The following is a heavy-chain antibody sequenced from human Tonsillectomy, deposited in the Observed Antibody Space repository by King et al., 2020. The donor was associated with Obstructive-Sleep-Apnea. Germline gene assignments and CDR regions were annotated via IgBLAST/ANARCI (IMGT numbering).Heavy chain of an antibody. D-gene: IGHD2-15*01. CDR3: AREGYCSGGSCPAYYYYGMDV. Sequence: HVQLVESGSELKKPGASVKVSCKASGYTFTSYAMNWVRQAPGQGLDWMGWINTNTGNPTYAQGFTGLFVFSLATPVSTAYLQISSLKAEDTAVYYCAREGYCSGGSCPAYYYYGMDVWGQGTTVTVSS. CDR1: GYTFTSYA. CDR2: INTNTGNP. J-gene: IGHJ6*02. V-gene: IGHV7-4-1*02.